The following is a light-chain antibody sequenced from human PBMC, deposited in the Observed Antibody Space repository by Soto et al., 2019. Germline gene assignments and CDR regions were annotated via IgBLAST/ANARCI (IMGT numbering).Light chain of an antibody. V-gene: IGLV3-1*01. J-gene: IGLJ3*02. Sequence: SYELTQPRSVSVSPGQTASITCSGDKLGNKYACWYQQKPGQSPVLVIYKDRKRPSGIPERFSGSNSGNTATLTISGTQAMDEADYYCQVWDTSTRVFGGGTKVTVL. CDR2: KDR. CDR1: KLGNKY. CDR3: QVWDTSTRV.